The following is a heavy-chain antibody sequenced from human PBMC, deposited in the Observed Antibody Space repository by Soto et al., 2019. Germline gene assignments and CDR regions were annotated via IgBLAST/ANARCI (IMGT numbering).Heavy chain of an antibody. V-gene: IGHV1-8*01. CDR2: MNPNSGNT. CDR1: GYTFTSYD. CDR3: ARLSDAGLHLGELSSHFDY. D-gene: IGHD3-16*02. Sequence: ASVKVSCKASGYTFTSYDINWVLQATGQGLEWMGWMNPNSGNTGYAQKFQGRVTMTRNTSISTAYMDLSSLRSEDTAVYYCARLSDAGLHLGELSSHFDYWGQGTLVTVSS. J-gene: IGHJ4*02.